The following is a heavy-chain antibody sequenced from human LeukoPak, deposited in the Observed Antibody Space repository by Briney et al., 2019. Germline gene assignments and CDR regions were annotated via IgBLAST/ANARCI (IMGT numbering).Heavy chain of an antibody. Sequence: PSETLSLTCTVSGGSISSSSYYWGWIRQPPGKGLEWIGSIYYSGSTYYNPSLKSRVTISVDTSKNQFSLKLSSVTAADTAVYYCARVQQEWEETYYYYMDVWGKGTTVTVSS. V-gene: IGHV4-39*07. CDR1: GGSISSSSYY. J-gene: IGHJ6*03. D-gene: IGHD1-26*01. CDR3: ARVQQEWEETYYYYMDV. CDR2: IYYSGST.